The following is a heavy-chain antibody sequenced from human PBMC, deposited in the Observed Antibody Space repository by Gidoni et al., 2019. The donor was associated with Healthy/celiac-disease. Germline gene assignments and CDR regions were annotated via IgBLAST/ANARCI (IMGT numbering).Heavy chain of an antibody. CDR1: GFTFSSYG. D-gene: IGHD5-12*01. CDR2: ISYDGSNK. V-gene: IGHV3-30*18. CDR3: AKPPGAYVDFSMDV. Sequence: QVQLVESGGGVVQPGRSLRLYCAASGFTFSSYGMHWVRQAPGKGLEWMTLISYDGSNKYYADSVKGRFTISRDNSKNTLYLQMNTLRTEDTAVYYCAKPPGAYVDFSMDVWGQGTTVTVSS. J-gene: IGHJ6*02.